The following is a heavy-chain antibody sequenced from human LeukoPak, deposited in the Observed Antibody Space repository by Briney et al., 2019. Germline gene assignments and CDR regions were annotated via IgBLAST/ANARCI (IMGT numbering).Heavy chain of an antibody. CDR3: AGGTTSRSFDY. CDR1: GGSFSGYY. CDR2: INHSGST. J-gene: IGHJ4*02. Sequence: PSETLSLTXAVYGGSFSGYYWSWIRQPPGKGLEWIGEINHSGSTNYNPSLKSRVTISVDTSKNQFSLKLSSVTAADTAVYYYAGGTTSRSFDYWGQGTLVTVSS. V-gene: IGHV4-34*01. D-gene: IGHD1-1*01.